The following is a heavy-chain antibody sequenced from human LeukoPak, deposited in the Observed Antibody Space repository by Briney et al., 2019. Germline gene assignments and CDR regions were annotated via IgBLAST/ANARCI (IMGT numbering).Heavy chain of an antibody. CDR3: ARGVVINYFDY. CDR1: GGSITSGSYY. Sequence: SETLSLTCTVSGGSITSGSYYWSWIRQPAGKGLEWIGRIYTSGSTNYNPSLKSRVTISVDTSKNQFSLKLSSVTAADTAVYYCARGVVINYFDYWGQGTLVTVSS. V-gene: IGHV4-61*02. CDR2: IYTSGST. D-gene: IGHD3-3*01. J-gene: IGHJ4*02.